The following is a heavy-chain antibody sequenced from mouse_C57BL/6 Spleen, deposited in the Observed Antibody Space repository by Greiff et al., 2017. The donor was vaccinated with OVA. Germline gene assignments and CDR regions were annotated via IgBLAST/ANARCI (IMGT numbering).Heavy chain of an antibody. J-gene: IGHJ2*01. CDR2: IYPGSGST. V-gene: IGHV1-55*01. CDR1: GYTFTSYW. CDR3: ARYNYGSSYDFDY. Sequence: QVQLQQPGAELVKPGASVKMSCKASGYTFTSYWITWVKQRPGQGLEWIGDIYPGSGSTNYNEKSKSKATLTVDTSSSTAYMQLSSLTSEDSAVYYCARYNYGSSYDFDYWGQGTTLTVSS. D-gene: IGHD1-1*01.